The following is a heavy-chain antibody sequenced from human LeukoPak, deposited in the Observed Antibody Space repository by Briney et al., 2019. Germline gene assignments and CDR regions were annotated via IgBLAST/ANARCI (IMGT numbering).Heavy chain of an antibody. CDR1: GGSISNYF. D-gene: IGHD3-22*01. V-gene: IGHV4-59*08. CDR2: IYYSGGT. J-gene: IGHJ4*02. Sequence: PSETLSLTCTVSGGSISNYFWSWIRQPPGKGLEWIGYIYYSGGTNYNPSLKSRVTISVDTSKNQFSLRLSSVTAADTAVYYCARPYDSSGNYYGDWGQGTLVTVSS. CDR3: ARPYDSSGNYYGD.